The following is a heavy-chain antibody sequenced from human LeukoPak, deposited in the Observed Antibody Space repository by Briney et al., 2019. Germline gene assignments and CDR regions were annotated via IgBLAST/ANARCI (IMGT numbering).Heavy chain of an antibody. Sequence: GGSLRLSCAASGFTFSHYWMQWVRQAPGKGLVWVSRTNSDGSSTTYADSVKGRFTISRDNAKNTLYLQMNSLRADDTAVYYCAKGLRYSDNWGQGTLVTVSS. V-gene: IGHV3-74*01. CDR2: TNSDGSST. J-gene: IGHJ4*02. CDR3: AKGLRYSDN. CDR1: GFTFSHYW. D-gene: IGHD3-9*01.